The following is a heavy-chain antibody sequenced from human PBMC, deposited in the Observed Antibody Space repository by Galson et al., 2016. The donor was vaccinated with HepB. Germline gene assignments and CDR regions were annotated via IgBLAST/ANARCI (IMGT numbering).Heavy chain of an antibody. V-gene: IGHV1-18*04. Sequence: SVKVSCKASGYTFTNYDISWVRQAPGQGLEWMGWISGYNGNTNYAQKLQGRVTMTTDTSTSIAYMELRSLTSDDTAVYYCAASLKYADYFDYWGQGTQVTVSS. CDR2: ISGYNGNT. CDR3: AASLKYADYFDY. J-gene: IGHJ4*02. CDR1: GYTFTNYD. D-gene: IGHD2-2*01.